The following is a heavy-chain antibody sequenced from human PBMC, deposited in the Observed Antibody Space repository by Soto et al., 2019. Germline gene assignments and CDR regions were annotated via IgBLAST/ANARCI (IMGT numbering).Heavy chain of an antibody. V-gene: IGHV4-31*01. D-gene: IGHD6-19*01. CDR3: ARMVMVAVAGTSWFDP. J-gene: IGHJ5*02. CDR1: GGSISSGGYY. CDR2: IYYSGST. Sequence: QVQLQESGPGLVKPSQTLSLTCTVSGGSISSGGYYWSWIRQHPGKGLEWIGYIYYSGSTYYNPALKSPFTISVDTSKNQFSLKLSSVTAADTAVYYCARMVMVAVAGTSWFDPWGQGTLVTVSS.